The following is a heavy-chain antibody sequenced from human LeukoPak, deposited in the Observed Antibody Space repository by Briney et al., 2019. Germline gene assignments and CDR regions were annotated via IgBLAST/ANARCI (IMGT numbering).Heavy chain of an antibody. CDR1: GGSFSGYY. J-gene: IGHJ2*01. CDR2: INHSGST. CDR3: ARAGNDYGDPRGLYWYFDL. D-gene: IGHD4-17*01. V-gene: IGHV4-34*01. Sequence: SETLSLTCAVYGGSFSGYYWSWIRQPPGKGLEWIGEINHSGSTNYNPSLKSRVTISVDTSKNQFSLKLSSVTAADTAVYCCARAGNDYGDPRGLYWYFDLWGRGTLVTVSS.